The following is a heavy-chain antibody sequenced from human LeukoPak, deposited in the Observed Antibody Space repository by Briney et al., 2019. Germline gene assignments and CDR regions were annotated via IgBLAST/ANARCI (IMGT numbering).Heavy chain of an antibody. D-gene: IGHD2-2*02. Sequence: EASVKVSCKASGGTFSSYAISWVRQAPGQGLVWMGGIIPIFGTANYAQKFQGRVTITTDESTSTAYMELSSLRSEDTAVYYCARDHQPLLYRYYFDYWGQGTLVTVSS. CDR2: IIPIFGTA. CDR1: GGTFSSYA. CDR3: ARDHQPLLYRYYFDY. V-gene: IGHV1-69*05. J-gene: IGHJ4*02.